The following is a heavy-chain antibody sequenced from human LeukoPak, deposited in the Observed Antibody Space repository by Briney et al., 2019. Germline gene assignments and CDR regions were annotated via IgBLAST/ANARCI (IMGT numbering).Heavy chain of an antibody. J-gene: IGHJ6*03. CDR2: INTSGST. D-gene: IGHD6-13*01. Sequence: PSQTLSLTCTVSGCSISSGSYYWSWIRQPAGKGLEWVGRINTSGSTNYNPSHKSRVTIAVGTSKNQFSLKLSSVTAADTAVYYCARLGIAAAGTYYYYMDVWGKGTTVTVSS. V-gene: IGHV4-61*02. CDR1: GCSISSGSYY. CDR3: ARLGIAAAGTYYYYMDV.